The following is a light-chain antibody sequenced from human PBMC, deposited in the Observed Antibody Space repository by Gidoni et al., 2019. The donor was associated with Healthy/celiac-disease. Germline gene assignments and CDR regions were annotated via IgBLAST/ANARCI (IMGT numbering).Light chain of an antibody. CDR2: AAS. J-gene: IGKJ2*01. V-gene: IGKV1-39*01. Sequence: DIQMTQSPSSLSASVGDRVTITCRASQSISSYLNWYQQKPGKAPKILIYAASSLQSGVPSRFSGRGSGTDFTLTISSLQPEDFATYYCQQRYSTPPYTVGQGTKLDIK. CDR1: QSISSY. CDR3: QQRYSTPPYT.